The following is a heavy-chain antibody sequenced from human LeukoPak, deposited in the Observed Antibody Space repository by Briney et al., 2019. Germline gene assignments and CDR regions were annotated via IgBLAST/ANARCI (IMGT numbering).Heavy chain of an antibody. CDR2: IYPGDSDT. D-gene: IGHD3-10*01. J-gene: IGHJ4*02. V-gene: IGHV5-51*01. Sequence: AESLKISCKGSGYSFTSYWIGWVRQLPGKGLAGMGIIYPGDSDTRYSPSFQGQVTISADKSISTAYLQWSSLKASDTAMYYCARGPSLLLWFGEFDYWGQGTLVTVSS. CDR3: ARGPSLLLWFGEFDY. CDR1: GYSFTSYW.